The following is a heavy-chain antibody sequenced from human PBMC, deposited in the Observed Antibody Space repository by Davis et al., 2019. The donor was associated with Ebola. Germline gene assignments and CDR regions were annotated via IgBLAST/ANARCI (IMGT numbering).Heavy chain of an antibody. CDR1: GFTFSSYA. V-gene: IGHV3-23*01. CDR3: ARVRDSGSYGFMDV. CDR2: IRGSGGST. J-gene: IGHJ6*02. Sequence: PGGSLRLSCAASGFTFSSYAMSWVRQAPGKGLEWVSAIRGSGGSTYYADSLKGRFTISRDNSKNTLYLQMNSLRAEDTAVYYCARVRDSGSYGFMDVWGQGTTVTVSS. D-gene: IGHD1-26*01.